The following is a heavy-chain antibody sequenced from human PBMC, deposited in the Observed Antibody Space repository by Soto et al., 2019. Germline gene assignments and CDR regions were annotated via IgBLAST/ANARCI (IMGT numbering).Heavy chain of an antibody. CDR2: INSDGSST. D-gene: IGHD3-3*01. CDR3: ARDLAPGAIFGVVPYCMDV. CDR1: GFTFSSYW. Sequence: PGGSRRLSCAASGFTFSSYWMHWVRQAPGKGLVWVSRINSDGSSTSYADSVKGRFTISRDNAKNTLYLQMNSLRAEDTAVYYCARDLAPGAIFGVVPYCMDVWGKGNTVTVSS. V-gene: IGHV3-74*01. J-gene: IGHJ6*03.